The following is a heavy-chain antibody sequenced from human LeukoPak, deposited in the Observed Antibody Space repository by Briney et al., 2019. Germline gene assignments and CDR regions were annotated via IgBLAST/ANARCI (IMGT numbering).Heavy chain of an antibody. Sequence: GASVKVSCKASGYALTSYYMHWVRQAPGQGLEWMGIINPSGGSTSYAQKFQGRVTMTRDTSTSTVYMELSSLRSEDTAVYYCASGSRIYNWFDPWGQGTLVTVSS. CDR3: ASGSRIYNWFDP. CDR2: INPSGGST. J-gene: IGHJ5*02. CDR1: GYALTSYY. D-gene: IGHD2-15*01. V-gene: IGHV1-46*01.